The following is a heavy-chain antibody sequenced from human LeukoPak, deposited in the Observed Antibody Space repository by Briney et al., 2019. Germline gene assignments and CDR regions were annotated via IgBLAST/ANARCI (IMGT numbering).Heavy chain of an antibody. V-gene: IGHV1-3*03. J-gene: IGHJ4*02. CDR2: INAGNGNA. Sequence: ASVKVSCKASGYTFTSSYALHWVRQAPGQRLEWMGWINAGNGNARYSQEFQGRVTITRDTSASTAYMELSRLRFDDRAVYYCASGSSYDSSGRGFDYWGQGTLVTVSS. CDR3: ASGSSYDSSGRGFDY. CDR1: GYTFTSSYA. D-gene: IGHD3-22*01.